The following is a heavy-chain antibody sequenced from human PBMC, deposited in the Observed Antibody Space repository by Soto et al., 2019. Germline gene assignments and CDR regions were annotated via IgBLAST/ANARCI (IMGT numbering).Heavy chain of an antibody. D-gene: IGHD3-10*01. CDR1: GFTFSSYS. Sequence: EVQLAESGGGLVQPGGSLRLSCASSGFTFSSYSMSWVRQAAGKGLEWVSYISSSGSHIYYADSVKGRFTISRDNAGNSLYLQMNSLGPEDTAVYYCARAGSGFSEAFDVWGQGTMVTVSS. CDR3: ARAGSGFSEAFDV. CDR2: ISSSGSHI. J-gene: IGHJ3*01. V-gene: IGHV3-48*01.